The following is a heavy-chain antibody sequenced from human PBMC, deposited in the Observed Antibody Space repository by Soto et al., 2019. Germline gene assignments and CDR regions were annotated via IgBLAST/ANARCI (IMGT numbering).Heavy chain of an antibody. CDR1: GGSISSGGYY. V-gene: IGHV4-31*03. CDR3: ARGNPSYGDYRIGFDY. D-gene: IGHD4-17*01. Sequence: SETLSLTCTVSGGSISSGGYYWSWIRQHPGKGLEWIGYIYYSGSTYYNPSLKSRVTISVDTSKNQFSLKLSSVTAADTAVYYCARGNPSYGDYRIGFDYWGQGTLVTVSS. CDR2: IYYSGST. J-gene: IGHJ4*02.